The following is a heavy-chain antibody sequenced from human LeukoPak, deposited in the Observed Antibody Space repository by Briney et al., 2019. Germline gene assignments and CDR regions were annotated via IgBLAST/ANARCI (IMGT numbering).Heavy chain of an antibody. V-gene: IGHV4-31*03. CDR2: IYYSGST. Sequence: SETLSLTCTVSGGSISSGGYYWSWIRQHPGKGLEWIGYIYYSGSTYYNPSLKSRVTISVDTSKNQFSLKLSSVTAADTAVYYCARESPKFHYGMDVWGQGTTVTVSS. CDR3: ARESPKFHYGMDV. J-gene: IGHJ6*02. CDR1: GGSISSGGYY.